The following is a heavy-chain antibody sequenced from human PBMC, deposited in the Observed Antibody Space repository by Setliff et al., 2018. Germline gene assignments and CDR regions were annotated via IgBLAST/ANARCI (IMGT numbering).Heavy chain of an antibody. D-gene: IGHD1-26*01. CDR1: GGPISSGDYY. Sequence: PSETLSLTCTVSGGPISSGDYYWSWIRQPPGKGLEWIGYIYSSGSTNYNPSLKSRVTISVDTSKNQFSLKLSSVTAADTAVYYCARDLGSGSYYYYYGMDVWGQGTTVTVSS. J-gene: IGHJ6*02. V-gene: IGHV4-61*08. CDR2: IYSSGST. CDR3: ARDLGSGSYYYYYGMDV.